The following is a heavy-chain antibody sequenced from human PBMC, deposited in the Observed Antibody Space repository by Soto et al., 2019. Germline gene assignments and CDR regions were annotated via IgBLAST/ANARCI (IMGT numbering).Heavy chain of an antibody. Sequence: GGSLRLSCAASGFTFSSYAMSWVRQAPGKGLEWVSAISGSGGSTYYADSVKGRFTISRDNSKNTLYLQMNSLRAEDTAVYYCAKDLTYYDFWSGYYRYYYYGMDVWGQGTTVTVSS. CDR3: AKDLTYYDFWSGYYRYYYYGMDV. D-gene: IGHD3-3*01. V-gene: IGHV3-23*01. CDR1: GFTFSSYA. CDR2: ISGSGGST. J-gene: IGHJ6*02.